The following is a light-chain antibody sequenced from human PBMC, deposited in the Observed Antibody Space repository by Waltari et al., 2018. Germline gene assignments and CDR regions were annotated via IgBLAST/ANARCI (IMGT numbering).Light chain of an antibody. Sequence: ELVMTQSPATRSVSPGERATLSCGSSQSVSSHSAWYQQKPGQAPRLLIYGASTRATRTPARCSRSESVTEFTITISSLQSEDCAVYYCQQYNNWPPYTFRPRTKLETK. CDR2: GAS. CDR1: QSVSSH. J-gene: IGKJ2*01. CDR3: QQYNNWPPYT. V-gene: IGKV3-15*01.